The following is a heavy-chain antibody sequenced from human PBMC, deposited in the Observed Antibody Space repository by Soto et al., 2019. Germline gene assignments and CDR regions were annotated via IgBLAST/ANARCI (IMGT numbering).Heavy chain of an antibody. CDR1: GGTFSSYA. CDR2: IIPIFGTA. Sequence: QVQLVQSGAEVKKPGSSVKVSCKASGGTFSSYAISWVRQAPGQGLEWMGGIIPIFGTANYAQKFQGRVTITADESTSTDYMELSSLRSEDTAVYYCARGSSSSDYYYYGMDVWGQGTTVTVSS. V-gene: IGHV1-69*12. D-gene: IGHD6-6*01. J-gene: IGHJ6*02. CDR3: ARGSSSSDYYYYGMDV.